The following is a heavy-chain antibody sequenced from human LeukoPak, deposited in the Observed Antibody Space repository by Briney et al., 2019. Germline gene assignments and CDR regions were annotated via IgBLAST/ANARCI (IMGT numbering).Heavy chain of an antibody. CDR1: GGSISDYF. Sequence: SETLSLTCTASGGSISDYFWNWVRQPPGKGLEWIGYSHTSGSTDSKPSLKTRVSISLDTSKNQFSLTLISVTAADTAVYYCARRRGGFGEGEFDLWGQGALVTVSS. CDR3: ARRRGGFGEGEFDL. J-gene: IGHJ5*02. D-gene: IGHD4-17*01. V-gene: IGHV4-4*09. CDR2: SHTSGST.